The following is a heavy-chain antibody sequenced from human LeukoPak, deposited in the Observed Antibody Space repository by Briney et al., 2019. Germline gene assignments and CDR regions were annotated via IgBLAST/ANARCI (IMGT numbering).Heavy chain of an antibody. J-gene: IGHJ4*02. CDR2: IYYSGST. Sequence: SETLSLTCTVSGGSISSGDYYWSWIRQPPGKGLEWIGYIYYSGSTYYNPSLKSRVTISVDTSKNRFSLKLSSVTAADTAVYYCARDIGEATLGYWGQGTLVTVSS. D-gene: IGHD6-13*01. CDR3: ARDIGEATLGY. V-gene: IGHV4-30-4*01. CDR1: GGSISSGDYY.